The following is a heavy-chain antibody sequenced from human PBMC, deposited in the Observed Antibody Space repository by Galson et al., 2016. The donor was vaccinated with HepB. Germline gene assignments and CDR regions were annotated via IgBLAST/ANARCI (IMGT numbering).Heavy chain of an antibody. V-gene: IGHV3-30*18. D-gene: IGHD5-18*01. CDR3: AKDLPPDTGRGGFDY. CDR1: GFTFSNSG. CDR2: ISYDGSNK. J-gene: IGHJ4*02. Sequence: SLRLSCAASGFTFSNSGLHWVRQAPGRGLEWVAVISYDGSNKYYANSVKGRFTFSSDNSKNTLYLQMNSLRAEDTALYYCAKDLPPDTGRGGFDYWGQGNLVTVAS.